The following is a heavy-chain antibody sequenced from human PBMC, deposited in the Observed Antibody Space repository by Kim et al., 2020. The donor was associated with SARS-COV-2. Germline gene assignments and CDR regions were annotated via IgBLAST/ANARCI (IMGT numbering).Heavy chain of an antibody. Sequence: SETLSLTCTVSGGSISSSSYYWGWIRQPPGKGLEWIGSIYYSGSTYYNPSLKSRVTISVDTSKNQFSLKLSSVTAADTAVYYCARLGGYGDYEVYYYYYG. CDR2: IYYSGST. J-gene: IGHJ6*01. CDR1: GGSISSSSYY. D-gene: IGHD4-17*01. V-gene: IGHV4-39*01. CDR3: ARLGGYGDYEVYYYYYG.